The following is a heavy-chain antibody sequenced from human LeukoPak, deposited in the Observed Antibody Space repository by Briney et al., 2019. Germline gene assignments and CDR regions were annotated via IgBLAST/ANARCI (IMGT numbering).Heavy chain of an antibody. D-gene: IGHD4-17*01. CDR1: GFTFSNFA. CDR3: TKDPNGDYVGAFDP. Sequence: PGGSPRLSCAASGFTFSNFAMTWVRQAPGKGLEWVSSISSRHLTTYCTDSVKGRFTISRDNSKNTLYLQMNSLRAEDTAVYYCTKDPNGDYVGAFDPWGQGILVTVSS. CDR2: ISSRHLTT. V-gene: IGHV3-23*01. J-gene: IGHJ5*02.